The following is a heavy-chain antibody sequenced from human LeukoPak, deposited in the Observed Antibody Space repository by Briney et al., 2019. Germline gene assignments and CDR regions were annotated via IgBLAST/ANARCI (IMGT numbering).Heavy chain of an antibody. CDR2: FDPEDGET. CDR1: GYTLTELS. D-gene: IGHD1-1*01. J-gene: IGHJ4*02. Sequence: ASVKVSCKVSGYTLTELSMHWVRQAPGKGLEWMGGFDPEDGETIYAQKFQGTVTMTEDTSTDTAYMELSSLRSEDTAVYYCATDLFTTGRTDYWGQGTLVTVSS. V-gene: IGHV1-24*01. CDR3: ATDLFTTGRTDY.